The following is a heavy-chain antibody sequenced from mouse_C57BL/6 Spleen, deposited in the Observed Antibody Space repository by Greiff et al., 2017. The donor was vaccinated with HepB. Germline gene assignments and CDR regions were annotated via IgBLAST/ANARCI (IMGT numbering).Heavy chain of an antibody. J-gene: IGHJ2*01. CDR1: GYSFTSYL. D-gene: IGHD1-1*01. V-gene: IGHV1-52*01. CDR2: IEPSDSET. CDR3: ARSGYSYGSSHYCFDY. Sequence: VQLLQPGAELVRPGSSVKLSCKASGYSFTSYLMHWVKQRPIQGLEWIGHIEPSDSETHYNQKFKDKATLTVDKSSSTAYMQLRSLTSEASSVYYCARSGYSYGSSHYCFDYWGQGTTLTVSS.